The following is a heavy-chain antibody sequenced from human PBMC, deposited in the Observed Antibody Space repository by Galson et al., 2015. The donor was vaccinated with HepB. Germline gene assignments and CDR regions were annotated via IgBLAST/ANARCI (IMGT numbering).Heavy chain of an antibody. CDR2: ISSNGGST. CDR1: GFTFSSYA. V-gene: IGHV3-64*01. J-gene: IGHJ4*02. D-gene: IGHD3-10*01. CDR3: ARMNYYGSGSYYSPRGYFDY. Sequence: SLRLSCAASGFTFSSYAMHWVRQAPGKGLEYVSAISSNGGSTYYANSVKGRFTISRDNSKNTLYLQMGSLRAEDMAVYYCARMNYYGSGSYYSPRGYFDYWGQGTLVTVSS.